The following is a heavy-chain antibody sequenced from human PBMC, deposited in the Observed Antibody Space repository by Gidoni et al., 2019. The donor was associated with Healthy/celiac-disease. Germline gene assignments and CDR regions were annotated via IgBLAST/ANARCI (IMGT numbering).Heavy chain of an antibody. CDR1: GFTFSSYW. V-gene: IGHV3-74*01. D-gene: IGHD4-17*01. CDR3: ARDQYGDNWFDP. CDR2: INSDGSST. Sequence: EVQLVESGGGLVQPGGSLRLSCAASGFTFSSYWMHWVRQAPGKGLVGVSRINSDGSSTSYADSVKGRFTIYRDNAKNTLYLQMNSLRAEDTAVYYCARDQYGDNWFDPWGQGTLVTVSS. J-gene: IGHJ5*02.